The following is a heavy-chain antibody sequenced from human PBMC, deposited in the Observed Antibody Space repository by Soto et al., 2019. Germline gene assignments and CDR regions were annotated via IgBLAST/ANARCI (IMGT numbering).Heavy chain of an antibody. CDR3: ATAGPNYYDSSGYDY. V-gene: IGHV1-24*01. CDR1: GYTLTELS. Sequence: RASVKVSCKVSGYTLTELSMHWVRQAPGKGLEWMGGFDPEDGETIYAQKFQGRVTMTEDTSTDTAYMELSSLRSEDTAVYYCATAGPNYYDSSGYDYWGQGTLVTVSS. J-gene: IGHJ4*02. CDR2: FDPEDGET. D-gene: IGHD3-22*01.